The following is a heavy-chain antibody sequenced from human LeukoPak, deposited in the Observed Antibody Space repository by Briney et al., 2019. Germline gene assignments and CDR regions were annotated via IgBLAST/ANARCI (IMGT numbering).Heavy chain of an antibody. J-gene: IGHJ6*03. CDR1: GGSISSHY. CDR2: IYYSGST. CDR3: ARDRVVPAAIFSGDYYYYYYMDV. V-gene: IGHV4-59*11. Sequence: ETLSLTCTVSGGSISSHYWSWIRQPPGKGLEWIGYIYYSGSTNYNPSPKSRVTISVDTSKNQFSLKLSSVTAADTAVYYCARDRVVPAAIFSGDYYYYYYMDVWGKGTTVTVSS. D-gene: IGHD2-2*02.